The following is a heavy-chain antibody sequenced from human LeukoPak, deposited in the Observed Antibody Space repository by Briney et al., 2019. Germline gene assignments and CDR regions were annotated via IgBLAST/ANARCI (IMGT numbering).Heavy chain of an antibody. J-gene: IGHJ4*02. V-gene: IGHV1-8*01. CDR3: ARGREWLDAFDS. Sequence: ASVRVSCKASGYSFSTYDINWVRQAPGQGLEWMGWMNPKSGNTGYAQNFQGRVTMTRNTSISTAYMELSGLRSDDTAVYYCARGREWLDAFDSWGQGALVTVSS. CDR1: GYSFSTYD. CDR2: MNPKSGNT. D-gene: IGHD6-19*01.